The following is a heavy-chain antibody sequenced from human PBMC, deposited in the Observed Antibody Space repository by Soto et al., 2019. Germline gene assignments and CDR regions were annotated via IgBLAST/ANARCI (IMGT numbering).Heavy chain of an antibody. V-gene: IGHV5-51*01. D-gene: IGHD1-1*01. CDR2: IYPGDSDA. CDR1: GYTFSGYW. J-gene: IGHJ4*02. Sequence: GASLKISCKGSGYTFSGYWIGWVRQMSGKGLEWMGIIYPGDSDARYSPSFQGQVTISADESITTAYLQWDSLKASDTAIYYCVAQQKLPWVKSWGQGTLVTVSS. CDR3: VAQQKLPWVKS.